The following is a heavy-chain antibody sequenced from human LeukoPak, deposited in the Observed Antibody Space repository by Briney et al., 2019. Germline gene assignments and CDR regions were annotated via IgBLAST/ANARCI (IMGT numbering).Heavy chain of an antibody. V-gene: IGHV1-3*01. CDR3: ARGGSGGNVIRDYMDV. CDR2: INAGNGNT. Sequence: ASVRVSCKASGYTFTSYAMHWVRQAPGQRLEWMGWINAGNGNTKYSQEFQGRVTITRDTSASTAYMELSSLRSDDTAVYYCARGGSGGNVIRDYMDVWGKGTTVTVSS. J-gene: IGHJ6*03. CDR1: GYTFTSYA. D-gene: IGHD4-23*01.